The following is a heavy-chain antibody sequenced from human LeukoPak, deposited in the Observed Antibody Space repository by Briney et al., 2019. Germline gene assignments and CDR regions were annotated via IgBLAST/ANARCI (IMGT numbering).Heavy chain of an antibody. D-gene: IGHD3-22*01. CDR3: ARVETYYDTDSARKTFDY. V-gene: IGHV1-18*01. CDR2: ISGYNGNT. CDR1: GYTFTTYN. J-gene: IGHJ4*02. Sequence: ASVKVSCKASGYTFTTYNINWVRQAPGQGLEWMGWISGYNGNTNYAQKLQGRVTMTTDTSTSTAYMELRSLRSDDTAVYYCARVETYYDTDSARKTFDYWGQGTLVTVSS.